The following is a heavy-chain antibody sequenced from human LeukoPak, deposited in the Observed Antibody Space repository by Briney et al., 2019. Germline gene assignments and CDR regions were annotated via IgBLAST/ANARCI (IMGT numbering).Heavy chain of an antibody. CDR3: ARVRRRGYFDY. V-gene: IGHV1-8*01. CDR1: GYSFTSYD. D-gene: IGHD3-10*01. CDR2: MSPRSGNT. J-gene: IGHJ4*02. Sequence: ASVTVSCTASGYSFTSYDINWVRQATGQGPEWMGWMSPRSGNTGYAQKFQGRVAMTSDTSISTAYMELSSVTAADTAVYYCARVRRRGYFDYWGQGTLVTVSS.